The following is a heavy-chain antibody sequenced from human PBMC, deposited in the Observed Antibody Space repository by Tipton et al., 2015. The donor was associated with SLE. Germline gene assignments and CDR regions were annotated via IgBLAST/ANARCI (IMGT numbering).Heavy chain of an antibody. CDR2: IRYDGREK. Sequence: SLRLSCTASGFTFSSYGMYWVRQAPGKGPEWVAFIRYDGREKYYADSVKGRFTISRDNSRNMLHLQMNSLRAEDTAVYYCAKDGLLEFSGSHHLDYWGQGTLVTVPS. D-gene: IGHD1-26*01. V-gene: IGHV3-30*02. J-gene: IGHJ4*02. CDR3: AKDGLLEFSGSHHLDY. CDR1: GFTFSSYG.